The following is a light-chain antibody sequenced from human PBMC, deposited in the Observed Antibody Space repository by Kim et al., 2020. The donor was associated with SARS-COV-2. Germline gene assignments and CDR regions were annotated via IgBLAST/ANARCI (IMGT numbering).Light chain of an antibody. CDR3: QAWDSGTAVV. V-gene: IGLV3-1*01. CDR1: ELGDKY. Sequence: VSPGQTASITCSGDELGDKYVFWYHQKPGQSPLLVIYQDTKRPSGIPERFSASNSGNTATLTISGTQATDEADYYCQAWDSGTAVVFGGGTQLTVL. J-gene: IGLJ2*01. CDR2: QDT.